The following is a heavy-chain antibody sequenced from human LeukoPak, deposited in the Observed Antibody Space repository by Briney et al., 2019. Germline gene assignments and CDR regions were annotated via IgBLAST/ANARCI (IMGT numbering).Heavy chain of an antibody. CDR1: GYTFTSYD. V-gene: IGHV1-2*02. D-gene: IGHD6-19*01. CDR3: ARDHLEYSSGWYDLDY. CDR2: INPNSGGT. Sequence: GASVKVSCKASGYTFTSYDINWVRQAPGQGLEWMGWINPNSGGTNYAQKFQGRVTMTRDTSISTAYMELSRLRSDDTAVYYCARDHLEYSSGWYDLDYWGQGTLVTVSS. J-gene: IGHJ4*02.